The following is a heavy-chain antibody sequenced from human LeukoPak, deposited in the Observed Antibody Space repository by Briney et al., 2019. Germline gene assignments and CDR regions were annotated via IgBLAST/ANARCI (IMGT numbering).Heavy chain of an antibody. CDR1: GGSISSGGYS. V-gene: IGHV4-30-2*01. CDR2: IYHSGST. J-gene: IGHJ3*02. Sequence: SQTLSLTCAVSGGSISSGGYSWSWLRQPPGKGLEWIGYIYHSGSTYYNPSLKSRVTISVDRSKNQFSLKLSSVTAADTAVYYCARETSNLDAFDIWGQGTMVTVSS. CDR3: ARETSNLDAFDI. D-gene: IGHD4-11*01.